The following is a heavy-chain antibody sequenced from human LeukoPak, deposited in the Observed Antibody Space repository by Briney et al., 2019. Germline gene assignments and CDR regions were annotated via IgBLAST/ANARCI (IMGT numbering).Heavy chain of an antibody. V-gene: IGHV1-8*03. CDR3: ARNKVGNWFDP. D-gene: IGHD5-12*01. CDR1: GYTFTSYD. CDR2: MNPNGGNT. J-gene: IGHJ5*02. Sequence: ASVKVSCKASGYTFTSYDINWVRQATGQGLEWMGWMNPNGGNTGYAQKFQGRVTITRNTSISTAYMELSSLRSEDTAVYYCARNKVGNWFDPWGQGTLVTVSS.